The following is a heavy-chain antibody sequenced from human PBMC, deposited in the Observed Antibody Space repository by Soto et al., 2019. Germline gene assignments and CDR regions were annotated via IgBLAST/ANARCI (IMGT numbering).Heavy chain of an antibody. CDR1: GYTFTSFD. D-gene: IGHD2-15*01. CDR3: AMLGYCSGGSCF. V-gene: IGHV1-8*01. Sequence: QVQLVQSGAEVKKPGASVKVSCKASGYTFTSFDINWVRQATGQGLEWMGWMNPNSGTTGYAQNFQGRVTMTRNTSISTAYMELSSLRCEDTAVYYCAMLGYCSGGSCFWGQGTLVTVSS. CDR2: MNPNSGTT. J-gene: IGHJ4*02.